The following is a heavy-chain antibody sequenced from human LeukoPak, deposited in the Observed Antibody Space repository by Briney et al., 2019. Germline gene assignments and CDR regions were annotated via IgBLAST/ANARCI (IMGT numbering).Heavy chain of an antibody. D-gene: IGHD2-2*01. CDR3: ARQYQLLNSLDY. Sequence: ASVKVSCLASGYTFTGYYMHWVRQAAGQGLEWMGWINPNSGGTNYAQKFQGRVTMTRDTSISTAYMELSRLRSDDTAVYYCARQYQLLNSLDYWGQGTLVTVSS. CDR2: INPNSGGT. CDR1: GYTFTGYY. J-gene: IGHJ4*02. V-gene: IGHV1-2*02.